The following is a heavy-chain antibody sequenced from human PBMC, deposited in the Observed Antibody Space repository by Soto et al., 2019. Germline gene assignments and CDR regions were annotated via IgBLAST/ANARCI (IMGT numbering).Heavy chain of an antibody. CDR2: IYYSGST. D-gene: IGHD2-8*01. CDR1: GGSISSYY. J-gene: IGHJ4*02. CDR3: ARGGYCTNGVCYKEFDY. V-gene: IGHV4-59*12. Sequence: SETLSLTCTVSGGSISSYYWSWIRQPPGKGLEWIGYIYYSGSTNYNPSLKSRVTISVDTSKNQFSLKLSSVTAADTAVYYCARGGYCTNGVCYKEFDYWGQGTLVTVSS.